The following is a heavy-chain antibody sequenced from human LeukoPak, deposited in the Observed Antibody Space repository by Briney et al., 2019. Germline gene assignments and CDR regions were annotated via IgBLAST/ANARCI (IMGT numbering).Heavy chain of an antibody. V-gene: IGHV3-74*01. Sequence: PGGSLRLSCVASGFTFSSYWMHWARQAPGKGLVWVSRINSDGSTTNYADSVKGRFTISRDNAKNTLYLQMNSLRAEDTAVYYCARAPYYDFWSGYPPDYWGQGTLVTVSS. D-gene: IGHD3-3*01. J-gene: IGHJ4*02. CDR1: GFTFSSYW. CDR2: INSDGSTT. CDR3: ARAPYYDFWSGYPPDY.